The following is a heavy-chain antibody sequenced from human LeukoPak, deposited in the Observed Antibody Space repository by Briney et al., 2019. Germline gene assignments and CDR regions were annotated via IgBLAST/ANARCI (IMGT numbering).Heavy chain of an antibody. CDR2: IYYSGST. J-gene: IGHJ4*02. CDR1: GVSISSYY. D-gene: IGHD5-24*01. V-gene: IGHV4-59*01. CDR3: ARATEPRDGYVLFDY. Sequence: SETLSLTCTVSGVSISSYYWSWIRQPPGKGLEWIGYIYYSGSTNYNPSLKSRVTISVDTSKNQFSLKLSSVTAADTAVYYCARATEPRDGYVLFDYWGQGTLVTVSS.